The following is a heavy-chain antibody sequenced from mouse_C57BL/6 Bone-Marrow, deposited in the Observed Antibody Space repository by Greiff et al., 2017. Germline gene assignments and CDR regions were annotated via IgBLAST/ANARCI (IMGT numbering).Heavy chain of an antibody. CDR1: GYTFTSYW. Sequence: QVQLQQPGAELVMPGASVKLSCKASGYTFTSYWMHWVKQRPGQGLEWIGEIDPSDSYTNYKQKFKGKSTLTVDKSSSTAYIQLISLTSEDSAVYYCAITTVVATDYWGQGTTLTISS. D-gene: IGHD1-1*01. V-gene: IGHV1-69*01. J-gene: IGHJ2*01. CDR2: IDPSDSYT. CDR3: AITTVVATDY.